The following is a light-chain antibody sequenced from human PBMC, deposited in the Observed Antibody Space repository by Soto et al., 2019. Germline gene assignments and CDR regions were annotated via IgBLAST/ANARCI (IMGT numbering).Light chain of an antibody. V-gene: IGKV3-20*01. CDR1: QRVSSSY. J-gene: IGKJ1*01. CDR3: QQYGSSSWT. Sequence: EIVLTQAPDTLSLSPGERATLSCRASQRVSSSYLAWYQQKPGQAPRLLIYGASSKATGIPDRFSGSGSGTDFTLTISRLAPEDCAVYYCQQYGSSSWTFVQGTKVEIK. CDR2: GAS.